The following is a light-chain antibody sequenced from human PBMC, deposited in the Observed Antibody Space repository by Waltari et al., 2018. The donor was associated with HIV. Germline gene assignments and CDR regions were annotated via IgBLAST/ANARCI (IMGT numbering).Light chain of an antibody. CDR2: SNN. CDR3: AAWDDSLNGVV. V-gene: IGLV1-44*01. J-gene: IGLJ2*01. CDR1: SPNIGTNT. Sequence: QSVLTQPPSASGPPGQRVPISCSGTSPNIGTNTVTCYHQLPGTAPKLLLYSNNQRPSGVPDRFSGSKSGTSASLAISGLQSEDEADYYCAAWDDSLNGVVFGGGTKLTVL.